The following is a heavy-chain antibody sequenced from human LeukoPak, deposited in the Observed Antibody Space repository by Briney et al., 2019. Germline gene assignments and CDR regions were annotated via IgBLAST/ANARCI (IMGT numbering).Heavy chain of an antibody. CDR3: ASYGDYVLNWFDP. CDR2: IWYDGSTK. J-gene: IGHJ5*02. V-gene: IGHV3-33*01. Sequence: GXEXXXXIWYDGSTKYYADSVKGRVTISRYNSKNTLYLQMNSLRAEDTAVYYCASYGDYVLNWFDPWGQGTLVTVSS. D-gene: IGHD4-17*01.